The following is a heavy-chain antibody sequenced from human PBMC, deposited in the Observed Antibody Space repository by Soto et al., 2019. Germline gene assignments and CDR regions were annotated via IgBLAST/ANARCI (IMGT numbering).Heavy chain of an antibody. Sequence: EVQLLESGGGLVQPGGSLRLSCAASGFTFSSYAMSWVRQAPGKGLEWVSAISGSGGSTYYADSVKGRFTISRDNSNNTRYLQMNSLRAEDTAVYYCTAHPLEWEPLGGNWYFDLWGRGTLVTVSS. CDR3: TAHPLEWEPLGGNWYFDL. CDR1: GFTFSSYA. CDR2: ISGSGGST. V-gene: IGHV3-23*01. D-gene: IGHD1-26*01. J-gene: IGHJ2*01.